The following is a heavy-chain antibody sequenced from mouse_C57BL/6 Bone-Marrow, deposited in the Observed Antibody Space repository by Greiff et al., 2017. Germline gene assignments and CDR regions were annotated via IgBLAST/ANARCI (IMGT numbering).Heavy chain of an antibody. Sequence: VKLMASGGGLVKPGGSLTLSCAASGFTFSDYGMHWVRQAPEKGLEWVAYISSGSSTIYYADTVKGRFTISRDNAKNTLFLQMTSLRSEDTAMYYCARHGSSYLYYFDYWGQGTTLTVSA. J-gene: IGHJ2*01. CDR2: ISSGSSTI. D-gene: IGHD1-1*01. V-gene: IGHV5-17*01. CDR1: GFTFSDYG. CDR3: ARHGSSYLYYFDY.